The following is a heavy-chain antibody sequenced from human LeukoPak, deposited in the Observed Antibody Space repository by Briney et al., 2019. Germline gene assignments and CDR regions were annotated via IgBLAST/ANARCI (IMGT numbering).Heavy chain of an antibody. CDR2: MNPNSGNT. CDR3: ARGRIYYDSSGYGMDV. V-gene: IGHV1-8*02. Sequence: ASVKVSCKASGYTFTSYGISWVRQATGQGLEWMGWMNPNSGNTGYAQKFQGRVTMTRNTSISTAYMELSSLRSEDTAVYYCARGRIYYDSSGYGMDVWGQGTTVTVSS. D-gene: IGHD3-22*01. J-gene: IGHJ6*02. CDR1: GYTFTSYG.